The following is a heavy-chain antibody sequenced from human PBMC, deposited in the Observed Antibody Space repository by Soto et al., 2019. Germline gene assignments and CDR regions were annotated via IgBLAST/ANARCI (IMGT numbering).Heavy chain of an antibody. CDR3: ARVVVVTARGLDAFDI. J-gene: IGHJ3*02. CDR1: GGTFSSYA. Sequence: QVQLVQSGAEVKKPGSSVKVSCKASGGTFSSYAISWVRQAPGQGLEWMGGIIPIFGTANYAQKFQGRVTITADKSTSTAYMELSSLRSENTAVYYCARVVVVTARGLDAFDIWGQGTMVTVSS. CDR2: IIPIFGTA. V-gene: IGHV1-69*06. D-gene: IGHD2-21*02.